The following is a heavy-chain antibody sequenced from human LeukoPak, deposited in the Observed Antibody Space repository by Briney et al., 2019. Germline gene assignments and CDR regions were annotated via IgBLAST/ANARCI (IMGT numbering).Heavy chain of an antibody. D-gene: IGHD6-13*01. CDR2: ISSSRSII. V-gene: IGHV3-48*04. CDR3: ARGSAAAGTSHFDY. Sequence: QPGRSLRLSCAASGFTFSSYSMNWVRQAPGKGLEWVSYISSSRSIIYYADSVKGRFTISRDNAKNSLYLQINSLRAEDTAVYYCARGSAAAGTSHFDYWGQGTLVTVSS. CDR1: GFTFSSYS. J-gene: IGHJ4*02.